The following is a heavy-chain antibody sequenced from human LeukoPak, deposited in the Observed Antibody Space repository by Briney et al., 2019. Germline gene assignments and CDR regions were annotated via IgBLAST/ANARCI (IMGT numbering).Heavy chain of an antibody. V-gene: IGHV1-2*02. CDR3: AVPAGTGVHNS. CDR1: GYTFSDYY. CDR2: INPNSGGT. Sequence: ASVKVSCKASGYTFSDYYMHWVRQAPGQALEGMGWINPNSGGTNYAQKFQGRVTITRDTSISTAYMELSRLRSDDTAVYYCAVPAGTGVHNSWGQGTLVTVSS. J-gene: IGHJ4*02. D-gene: IGHD7-27*01.